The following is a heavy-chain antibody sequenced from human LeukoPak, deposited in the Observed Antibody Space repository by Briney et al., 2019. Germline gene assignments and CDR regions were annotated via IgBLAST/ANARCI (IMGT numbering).Heavy chain of an antibody. CDR3: ARGEGLRDYPFDI. CDR2: INHSGST. CDR1: GGSFSGYY. J-gene: IGHJ3*02. V-gene: IGHV4-34*01. D-gene: IGHD3-16*01. Sequence: PSETLSLTCAVYGGSFSGYYWSWIRQPPGKGLEWIGEINHSGSTNYNPSLKSRVTMSVDTSKNQFSLKLSSVTAADTAVYYCARGEGLRDYPFDIWGRGTMVTVSS.